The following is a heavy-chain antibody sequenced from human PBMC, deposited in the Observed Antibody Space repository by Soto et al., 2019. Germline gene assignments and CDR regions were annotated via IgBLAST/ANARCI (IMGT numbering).Heavy chain of an antibody. CDR3: ARGPPNWGADF. D-gene: IGHD7-27*01. V-gene: IGHV1-8*01. J-gene: IGHJ4*02. CDR2: MSPNSGNT. CDR1: GYTFTSYD. Sequence: HVQLVQSGAEVKKPGASVKVSCKAAGYTFTSYDINWVRQAAGQGVEWMGWMSPNSGNTGHAQKFQGGVPMTRNTAISTAYMELSSLTSEDTAVYYCARGPPNWGADFWGQGTLVTVSS.